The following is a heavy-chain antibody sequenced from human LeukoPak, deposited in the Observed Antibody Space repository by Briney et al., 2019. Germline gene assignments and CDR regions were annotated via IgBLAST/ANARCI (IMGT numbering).Heavy chain of an antibody. J-gene: IGHJ3*02. CDR3: AKDPNYDSSGYYYLGAFDI. D-gene: IGHD3-22*01. Sequence: PGGSLRLSCSASGFPFSSYAMHWVRQAPGKGLEYVSAISDSGGSTYYADSVKGRFTISRDNSKNTLYLQMNSLRAEDTAVYYCAKDPNYDSSGYYYLGAFDIWGQGTMVTVSS. CDR2: ISDSGGST. V-gene: IGHV3-23*01. CDR1: GFPFSSYA.